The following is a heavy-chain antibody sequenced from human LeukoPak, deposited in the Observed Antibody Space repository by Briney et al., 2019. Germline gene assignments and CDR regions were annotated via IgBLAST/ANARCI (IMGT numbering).Heavy chain of an antibody. J-gene: IGHJ4*02. Sequence: PSETLSLTCSVSGGTISTSDHYWGWIRQPPGKGLEWVSSIFPSGGEIHYADSVRGRFTISRDNSKSTLSLQMDSLRAEDTAVYYCARRAGAYSHPYDYWGQGTLVTVSS. CDR3: ARRAGAYSHPYDY. CDR2: IFPSGGEI. D-gene: IGHD4/OR15-4a*01. CDR1: GGTISTSDHY. V-gene: IGHV3-53*01.